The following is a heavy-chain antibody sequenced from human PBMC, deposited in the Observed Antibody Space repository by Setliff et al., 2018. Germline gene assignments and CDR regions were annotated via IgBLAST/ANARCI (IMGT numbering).Heavy chain of an antibody. Sequence: GGSLRLSCAASGFTFRSYAMSWVRQAPVKGLEWVSAISGSGGSTYYADSVKGRFTISRDNSKNTLYLQMNSLRAEDTAVYYCAKAAYYYGSSGSYFDYWGQGTLVTVS. V-gene: IGHV3-23*01. D-gene: IGHD3-22*01. CDR3: AKAAYYYGSSGSYFDY. CDR1: GFTFRSYA. J-gene: IGHJ4*02. CDR2: ISGSGGST.